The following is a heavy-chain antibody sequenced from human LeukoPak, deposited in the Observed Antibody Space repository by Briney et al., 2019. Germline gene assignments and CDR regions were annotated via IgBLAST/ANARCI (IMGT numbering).Heavy chain of an antibody. V-gene: IGHV3-30*18. CDR3: AKVDIVATIDAGRLVDY. Sequence: GRSLRLSCAASGFTFSSYGMQWFRQAPDKGLEWVAAISNDGSNKYYADSVKSRFTISRDNSKNTLYLQMNSLRAEDTAVYYCAKVDIVATIDAGRLVDYWGQGTLVTVSA. CDR1: GFTFSSYG. CDR2: ISNDGSNK. J-gene: IGHJ4*02. D-gene: IGHD5-12*01.